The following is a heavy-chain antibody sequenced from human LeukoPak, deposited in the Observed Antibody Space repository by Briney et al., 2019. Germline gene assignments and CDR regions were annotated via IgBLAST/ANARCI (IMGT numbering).Heavy chain of an antibody. CDR2: AGWAGGTT. J-gene: IGHJ4*02. D-gene: IGHD3-10*02. V-gene: IGHV3-43*01. Sequence: GGSLRLSCATSGFTFDRYTMHWVRQAPGKGLEWVSLAGWAGGTTYYSDSVRGRFTISRDSGKNSVYLQMNSLTTDDTAFYFCAKELDTMFFDYWGQGALVTVSS. CDR3: AKELDTMFFDY. CDR1: GFTFDRYT.